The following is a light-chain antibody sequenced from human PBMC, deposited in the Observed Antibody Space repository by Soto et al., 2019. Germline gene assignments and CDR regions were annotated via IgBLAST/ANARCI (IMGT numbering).Light chain of an antibody. V-gene: IGKV3-11*01. CDR3: QQRSNWWT. J-gene: IGKJ1*01. CDR2: DAS. CDR1: QSVTRY. Sequence: EIVLTQSPATLSLSPWERATLSCRASQSVTRYLAWYQQKPGQAPRLLIYDASTRAAGIPARFSGSGSGTDFTLTISSLEPEDFAVYYCQQRSNWWTFGQGTKVDIK.